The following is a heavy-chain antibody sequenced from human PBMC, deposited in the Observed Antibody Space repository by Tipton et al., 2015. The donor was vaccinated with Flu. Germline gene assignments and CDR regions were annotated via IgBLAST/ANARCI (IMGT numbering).Heavy chain of an antibody. V-gene: IGHV3-33*01. D-gene: IGHD3-10*01. CDR2: VGGGGGPK. J-gene: IGHJ4*02. Sequence: QLVQSGGGVVQPGGSLRLSCAASGFTFSNYGMYWVRQAPGKGLEWVASVGGGGGPKYFADSVKGRFTISRDFSKNTLYLQMNSLRAEDTAVYYCVRKGFGDYWGQGILVTVSS. CDR3: VRKGFGDY. CDR1: GFTFSNYG.